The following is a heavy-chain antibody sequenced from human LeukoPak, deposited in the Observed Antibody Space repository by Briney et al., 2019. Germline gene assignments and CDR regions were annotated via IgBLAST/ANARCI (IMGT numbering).Heavy chain of an antibody. CDR2: ISYNGRT. V-gene: IGHV4-39*07. CDR3: AREVRGVLDYYYYMDV. J-gene: IGHJ6*03. CDR1: GGSISSSSYY. Sequence: SETLSLTCTVSGGSISSSSYYRGWIRQSPGKGLEWIGSISYNGRTYYNPSLKSRVTISVDTSKNQFSLRLSSVTAADTAVYYCAREVRGVLDYYYYMDVWGKGTTVTISS. D-gene: IGHD3-10*01.